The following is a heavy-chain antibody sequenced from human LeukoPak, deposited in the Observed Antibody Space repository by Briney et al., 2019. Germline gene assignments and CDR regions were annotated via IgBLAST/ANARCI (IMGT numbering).Heavy chain of an antibody. CDR1: GGSISDYY. D-gene: IGHD3-9*01. Sequence: SETLSLTCTVSGGSISDYYWNWIRQPPGKGLEWIGNIHYSGSTNYNPSLKSRVTISVDTSKNQFSLKLSSVTAADTAVYYCARVRYYDILTGYYGDGYFDYWGQGTLVTVSS. V-gene: IGHV4-59*01. CDR3: ARVRYYDILTGYYGDGYFDY. J-gene: IGHJ4*02. CDR2: IHYSGST.